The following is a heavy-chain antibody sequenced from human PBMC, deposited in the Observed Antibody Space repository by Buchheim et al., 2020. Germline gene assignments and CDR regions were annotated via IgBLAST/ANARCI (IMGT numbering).Heavy chain of an antibody. CDR1: GGSFSGYY. Sequence: QVQLQQWGAGLLKPSETLSLICAVYGGSFSGYYWSWIRQPPGKGLEWIGEINHSGSTNYNPSLKSRVTISVDTSKNQFSLKLSSVTAADTAVYYCARGGDYYWFDPWGQGTL. V-gene: IGHV4-34*01. CDR2: INHSGST. D-gene: IGHD4-17*01. J-gene: IGHJ5*02. CDR3: ARGGDYYWFDP.